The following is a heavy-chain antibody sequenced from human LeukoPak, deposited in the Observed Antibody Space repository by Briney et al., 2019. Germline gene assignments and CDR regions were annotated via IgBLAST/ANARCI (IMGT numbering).Heavy chain of an antibody. CDR1: GGSISSSSYY. Sequence: SETLSLTCTVSGGSISSSSYYWGWIRQPPGKGLEWIGSIYYSGSTYYNPSLKSRVTISVDTSKNQFSLKLSSETAADTAVYYCARDLSGYYFDYWGQGTLVTVSS. D-gene: IGHD3-16*02. J-gene: IGHJ4*02. CDR2: IYYSGST. CDR3: ARDLSGYYFDY. V-gene: IGHV4-39*02.